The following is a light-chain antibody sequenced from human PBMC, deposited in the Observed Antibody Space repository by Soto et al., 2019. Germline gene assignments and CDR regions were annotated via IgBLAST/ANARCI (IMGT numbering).Light chain of an antibody. CDR2: DAS. J-gene: IGKJ4*01. V-gene: IGKV3-11*01. CDR1: QSVSRY. CDR3: HQRSNWPLT. Sequence: ELVLTQSPGTLSLSPGGSATLSCRASQSVSRYLAWYQQKPGQALRLLIYDASKRATGIPARFSGSGSGTVFTLTISSLEPEDFAIYYCHQRSNWPLTFGGGTRLEIK.